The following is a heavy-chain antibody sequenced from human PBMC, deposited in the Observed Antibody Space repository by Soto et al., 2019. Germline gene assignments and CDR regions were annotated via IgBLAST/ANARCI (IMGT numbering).Heavy chain of an antibody. Sequence: QVQLQESGPGLVKASQTLSLTCTVSGGSIRNGNYYWSWIRQLPGKGLEWIGNIYYIVTTSYNPSLKSRVIISIDTSKNQFSLELTSVLAADTAVYYCAKNETTRPWFDPWGQGTLVTVSS. V-gene: IGHV4-31*03. D-gene: IGHD1-1*01. J-gene: IGHJ5*02. CDR3: AKNETTRPWFDP. CDR2: IYYIVTT. CDR1: GGSIRNGNYY.